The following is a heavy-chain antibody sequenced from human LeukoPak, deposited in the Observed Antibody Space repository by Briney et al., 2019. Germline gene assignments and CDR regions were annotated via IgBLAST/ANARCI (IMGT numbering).Heavy chain of an antibody. CDR1: EFIVSSNF. J-gene: IGHJ4*02. Sequence: GGSLRLSCAASEFIVSSNFMSWVRQAPGKGLEWVSLIYSDGRAYYADSVKGRFTISRDNSKNTLYLEMNSLRPEDTAVYYCATDGYIYFQYWGQGTLVTVSS. V-gene: IGHV3-53*01. D-gene: IGHD5-24*01. CDR3: ATDGYIYFQY. CDR2: IYSDGRA.